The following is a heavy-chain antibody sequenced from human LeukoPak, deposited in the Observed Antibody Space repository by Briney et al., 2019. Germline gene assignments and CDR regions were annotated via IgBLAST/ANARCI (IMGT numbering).Heavy chain of an antibody. J-gene: IGHJ6*03. V-gene: IGHV1-69*13. CDR1: GYTFTSYG. D-gene: IGHD2-2*01. CDR3: AGSQSSSSTSLTRYYYYYYYMDV. Sequence: GASVKVSCKASGYTFTSYGISWVRQAPGQGHEWMGGIIPIFGTANYAQKFQGRVTITADESTSTAYMELSSLRSEDTAVYYCAGSQSSSSTSLTRYYYYYYYMDVWGKGTTVTVSS. CDR2: IIPIFGTA.